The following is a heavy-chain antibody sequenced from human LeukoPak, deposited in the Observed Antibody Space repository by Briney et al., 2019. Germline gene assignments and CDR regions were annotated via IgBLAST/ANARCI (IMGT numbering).Heavy chain of an antibody. CDR3: AREISDGGDYDAFDI. CDR2: ISRSSSFI. CDR1: GFSFSSYT. Sequence: GGSLRLSCAASGFSFSSYTMNWVRQVPGKGLEWVSSISRSSSFIYYADSVKGRFTISRDNAKNSLYLRMNSLRAEDTAVYYCAREISDGGDYDAFDIWGQGTVVTVSS. V-gene: IGHV3-21*01. D-gene: IGHD4-17*01. J-gene: IGHJ3*02.